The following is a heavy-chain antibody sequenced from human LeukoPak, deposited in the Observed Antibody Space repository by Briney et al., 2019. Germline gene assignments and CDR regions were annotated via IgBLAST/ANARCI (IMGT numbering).Heavy chain of an antibody. J-gene: IGHJ4*02. CDR2: IDRSGTNP. V-gene: IGHV3-23*05. CDR1: GFTFSDSA. D-gene: IGHD2/OR15-2a*01. Sequence: GGSLRLSCAASGFTFSDSAMRWVRQAPGKGLELVSSIDRSGTNPFYADSVKGRFTISRDNSKNTVYLYMVSLRAEDTAMYYCAKGVSGPQYYFHFWGQGNMVTVSS. CDR3: AKGVSGPQYYFHF.